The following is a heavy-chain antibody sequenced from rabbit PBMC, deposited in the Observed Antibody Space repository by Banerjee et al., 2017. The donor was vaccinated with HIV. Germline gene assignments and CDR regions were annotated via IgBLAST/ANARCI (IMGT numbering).Heavy chain of an antibody. D-gene: IGHD1-1*01. V-gene: IGHV1S40*01. J-gene: IGHJ4*01. CDR2: IYAGVSGST. CDR3: ARAVAWASGSGYYNL. CDR1: GFSFSSGYD. Sequence: QSLEESGGGLVKPGASLTLTCTASGFSFSSGYDMCWVRQAPGKGLEWIACIYAGVSGSTYYASWAKGRFTISKTSSTTVTLQMTSLTAADTATYFCARAVAWASGSGYYNLWGQGTLVTVS.